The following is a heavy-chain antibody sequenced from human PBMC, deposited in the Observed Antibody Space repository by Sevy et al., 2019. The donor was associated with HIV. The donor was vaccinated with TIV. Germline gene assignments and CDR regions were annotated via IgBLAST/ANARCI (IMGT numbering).Heavy chain of an antibody. V-gene: IGHV3-30-3*01. CDR2: ISYDGSNK. CDR1: GFTFSSYA. CDR3: ARYYGRGAFDI. Sequence: GGSLRLSCAASGFTFSSYAMHWVRQAPGKGLEWVAVISYDGSNKYYADSVKGRFTISRVNSKNTLYLQMNSLRAEDTAVYYCARYYGRGAFDIWGQGTMVTVSS. J-gene: IGHJ3*02. D-gene: IGHD3-10*01.